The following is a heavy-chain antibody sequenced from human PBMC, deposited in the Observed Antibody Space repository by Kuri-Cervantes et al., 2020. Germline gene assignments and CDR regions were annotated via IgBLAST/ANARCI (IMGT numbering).Heavy chain of an antibody. CDR1: GFNVDEYA. Sequence: GEFQKTFYVASGFNVDEYAMHWVRQATGKGLEWVSLISWDGGSTYYADSVKGRFTISRDNSKNTRYQQMNSLRAEDTAVYYCAKGGYDSSGYCGKKRANFDYWGQGTLVTVSS. J-gene: IGHJ4*02. CDR3: AKGGYDSSGYCGKKRANFDY. D-gene: IGHD3-22*01. V-gene: IGHV3-43D*04. CDR2: ISWDGGST.